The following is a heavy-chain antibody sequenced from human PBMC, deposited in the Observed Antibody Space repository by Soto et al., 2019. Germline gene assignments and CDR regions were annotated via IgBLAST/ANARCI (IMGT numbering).Heavy chain of an antibody. Sequence: QVHLVQSGAEVKKPGASVKVSCKGSGYDFTTYGITWVRQAPGQGLEWMAWISAHNGNTAYAQKLQGRVTVTRDTSTGTAYMELRSLRSDDTGVYSCARGRYGDYWGQGALVTVSS. CDR1: GYDFTTYG. CDR3: ARGRYGDY. D-gene: IGHD1-1*01. V-gene: IGHV1-18*01. J-gene: IGHJ4*02. CDR2: ISAHNGNT.